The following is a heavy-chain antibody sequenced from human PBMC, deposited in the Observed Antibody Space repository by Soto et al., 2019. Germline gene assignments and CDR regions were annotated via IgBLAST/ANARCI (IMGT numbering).Heavy chain of an antibody. V-gene: IGHV3-30*18. D-gene: IGHD6-19*01. J-gene: IGHJ4*02. Sequence: VQLVESGGGVVQPGRSLRLSFAASGFTFSDYAMHWVRQAPGKGLEWVAVVSHDGRNTHYADSVKGRFTISRDSYKNTVPLEMTSLRAEDTAVYYCAKGGRQWLVTSDFNYWGQGALVTVSS. CDR1: GFTFSDYA. CDR2: VSHDGRNT. CDR3: AKGGRQWLVTSDFNY.